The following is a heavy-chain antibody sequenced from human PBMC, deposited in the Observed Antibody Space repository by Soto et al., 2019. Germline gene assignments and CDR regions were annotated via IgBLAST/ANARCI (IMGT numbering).Heavy chain of an antibody. Sequence: QVQLQESGPGLVKPSETLSLTCTVSGGSISSYYWSWIRQPPGKGLEWIGYIYYSGSTNYNPSLKSRVTISVDTSKNQFSLRLSSVPAADTAVYYCARTYAGNGYFDYWGQGTLVTVSS. V-gene: IGHV4-59*01. J-gene: IGHJ4*02. CDR1: GGSISSYY. CDR2: IYYSGST. D-gene: IGHD6-13*01. CDR3: ARTYAGNGYFDY.